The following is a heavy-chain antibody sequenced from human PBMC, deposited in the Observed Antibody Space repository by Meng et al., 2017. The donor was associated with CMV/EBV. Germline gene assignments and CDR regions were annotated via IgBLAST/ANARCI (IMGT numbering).Heavy chain of an antibody. D-gene: IGHD2-2*01. CDR3: AREDIVVVPAARGFDY. J-gene: IGHJ4*02. V-gene: IGHV4-4*07. CDR1: GGYIISNH. CDR2: IYTSGST. Sequence: QGQRQQLRPGLVEPSETLSPPRTVFGGYIISNHWSWIRQPAGNGLEWIGRIYTSGSTNYNPSLKSRVAMSVDTSKTQFSLKLSSVPAADTAVYYCAREDIVVVPAARGFDYWGQGTLVTVSS.